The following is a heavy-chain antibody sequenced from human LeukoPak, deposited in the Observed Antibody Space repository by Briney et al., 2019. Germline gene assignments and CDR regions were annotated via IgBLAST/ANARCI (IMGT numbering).Heavy chain of an antibody. Sequence: GGSLRLSCAASGFTFSNYVMSWVRQAPGKGLEWVSSISGSSGRTYYADSVKGRFTISRDNSKNTLYVEMKSLRAEDTAVYYCAKVALSSGYSFDYWGQGTLVTVSS. J-gene: IGHJ4*02. V-gene: IGHV3-23*01. CDR1: GFTFSNYV. CDR2: ISGSSGRT. CDR3: AKVALSSGYSFDY. D-gene: IGHD3-22*01.